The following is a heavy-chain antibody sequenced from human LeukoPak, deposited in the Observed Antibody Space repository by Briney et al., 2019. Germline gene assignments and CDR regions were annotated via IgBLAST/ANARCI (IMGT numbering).Heavy chain of an antibody. D-gene: IGHD2-15*01. V-gene: IGHV4-59*01. CDR2: IYNTGST. J-gene: IGHJ4*02. CDR1: VGSLSGYY. Sequence: SETLSLTCTVSVGSLSGYYWSWIRQPPGKELEYIGNIYNTGSTNYNPSLKSRVTISVDTSKNQFSLKLTSVTAADTAVYYCARRIPRSAYLDYWGQGTLVTVSS. CDR3: ARRIPRSAYLDY.